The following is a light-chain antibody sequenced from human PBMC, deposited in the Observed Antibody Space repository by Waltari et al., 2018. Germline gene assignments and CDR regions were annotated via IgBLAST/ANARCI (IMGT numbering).Light chain of an antibody. CDR2: AAS. Sequence: DIQMTQSLSSLSASVGDRVTITCRASQSISSYLNWYQQKPGKAPKLLIYAASSLQSGVPSRFSGSGSGTDFTLTISSLQPEDFATYYCQQSYSTPRSTFGQGTKLEIK. CDR3: QQSYSTPRST. CDR1: QSISSY. J-gene: IGKJ2*01. V-gene: IGKV1-39*01.